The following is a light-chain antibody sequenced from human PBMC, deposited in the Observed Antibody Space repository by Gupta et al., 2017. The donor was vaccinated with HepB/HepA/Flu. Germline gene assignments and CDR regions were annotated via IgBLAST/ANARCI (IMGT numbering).Light chain of an antibody. Sequence: QPVLPTPPSASGTPGQRVTISWPGSSANIGGNTVNWYQQLPGTAPKLLIFSNNQRPSGVPDRFSGSKSGTSASLAISGLQSEDEADYYCATWDNSLDGHVIFGGGTKLTVL. CDR3: ATWDNSLDGHVI. V-gene: IGLV1-44*01. J-gene: IGLJ2*01. CDR1: SANIGGNT. CDR2: SNN.